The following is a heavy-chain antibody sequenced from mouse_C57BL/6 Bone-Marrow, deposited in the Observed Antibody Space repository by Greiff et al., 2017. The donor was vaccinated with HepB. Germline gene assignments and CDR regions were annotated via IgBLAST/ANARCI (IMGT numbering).Heavy chain of an antibody. CDR2: IDPNSGGT. V-gene: IGHV1-72*01. Sequence: QVQLQQSGAEHVKPGASVKLSCKASGYTFTSYWMHWVKQRPGRGLEWIGRIDPNSGGTKYNEKFKSKATLTVDKPSSTAYMQLSSLTSEDSAVYYCARFSSPYYYGSSPWFAYWGQGTLVTVSA. CDR1: GYTFTSYW. D-gene: IGHD1-1*01. CDR3: ARFSSPYYYGSSPWFAY. J-gene: IGHJ3*01.